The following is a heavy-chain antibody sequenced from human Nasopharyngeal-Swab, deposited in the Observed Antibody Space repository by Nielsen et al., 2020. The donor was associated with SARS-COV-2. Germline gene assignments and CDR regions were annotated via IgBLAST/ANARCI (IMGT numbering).Heavy chain of an antibody. CDR3: AKDGSSTPTY. D-gene: IGHD6-13*01. J-gene: IGHJ4*02. Sequence: GESLKISCAASGFTFSRHWMHWVRQAPGKGLVWVSRTNSDGSSTSYADSVKGRFTISRDNAKNTLYLQMNSLRADDTAVYYCAKDGSSTPTYWGQGTLVSVSS. CDR1: GFTFSRHW. V-gene: IGHV3-74*01. CDR2: TNSDGSST.